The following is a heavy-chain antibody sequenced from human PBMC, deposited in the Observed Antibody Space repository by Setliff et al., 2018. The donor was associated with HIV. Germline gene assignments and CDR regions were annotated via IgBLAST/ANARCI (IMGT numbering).Heavy chain of an antibody. CDR3: ARDHSGYDPDAFDI. CDR2: SYISGST. D-gene: IGHD5-12*01. Sequence: SETLSLTCTVSGGSTSNYHWSWIRQPAGKGLEWIGRSYISGSTNYNPSLKSRVTMSVDTSKNQFSLKLSSVTAADTAVYYCARDHSGYDPDAFDIWGQGTMVTVPS. V-gene: IGHV4-4*07. CDR1: GGSTSNYH. J-gene: IGHJ3*02.